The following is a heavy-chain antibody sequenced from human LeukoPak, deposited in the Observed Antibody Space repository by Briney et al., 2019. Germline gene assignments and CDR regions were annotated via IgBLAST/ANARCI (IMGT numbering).Heavy chain of an antibody. CDR3: ARVGIAVAGSYWYFDL. Sequence: PGGSLRLSCAASGFTVSSNYMGWVRQAPGKGLEWVSVIYSGGSTYYADSVKGRFTISRDNSKNTLYLQMNSLRAEDTAVYYCARVGIAVAGSYWYFDLWGRGTLVTVSS. J-gene: IGHJ2*01. D-gene: IGHD6-19*01. V-gene: IGHV3-53*01. CDR2: IYSGGST. CDR1: GFTVSSNY.